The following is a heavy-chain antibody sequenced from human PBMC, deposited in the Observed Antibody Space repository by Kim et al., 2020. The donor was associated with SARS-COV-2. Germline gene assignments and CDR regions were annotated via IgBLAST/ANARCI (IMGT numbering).Heavy chain of an antibody. CDR1: GFTFSDYY. CDR3: ARPSRLTARPLCYFDY. V-gene: IGHV3-11*01. J-gene: IGHJ4*02. Sequence: GGSLRLSCAASGFTFSDYYMSWIRQAPGKGLEWVSYISSSGSTIYYADSVKGRFTISRDNAKNSLYLQMNSLRAEDTAVYYCARPSRLTARPLCYFDYWGQGTLVTVSS. CDR2: ISSSGSTI. D-gene: IGHD6-6*01.